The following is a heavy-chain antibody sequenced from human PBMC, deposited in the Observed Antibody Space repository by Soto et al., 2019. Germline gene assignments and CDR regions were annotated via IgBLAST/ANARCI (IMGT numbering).Heavy chain of an antibody. CDR2: ISYDGSNK. V-gene: IGHV3-30*18. Sequence: PGGSLRLSCAASGFTFSSYGMHWVRQAPGKGLEWVAVISYDGSNKYYADSVKGRFTISRDNSKNTLYLQMNSLRAEDTAVYYCAKGPVVATIPRTGFDYWGQGTLVTVSS. CDR3: AKGPVVATIPRTGFDY. D-gene: IGHD5-12*01. CDR1: GFTFSSYG. J-gene: IGHJ4*02.